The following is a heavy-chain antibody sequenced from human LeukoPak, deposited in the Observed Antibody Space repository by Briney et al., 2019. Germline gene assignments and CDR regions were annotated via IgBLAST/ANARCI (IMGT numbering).Heavy chain of an antibody. J-gene: IGHJ4*02. V-gene: IGHV3-66*01. CDR1: GFTVSSNY. D-gene: IGHD2-21*02. Sequence: GGSLRLSCAASGFTVSSNYMSWVRQAPGKGLEWVSVIYSGGSTYYADSVKGRFTISRDNSKNTLYLQMNSLRAEDTAVYYCARVDCNYYFDYWGQGTLVTVSS. CDR2: IYSGGST. CDR3: ARVDCNYYFDY.